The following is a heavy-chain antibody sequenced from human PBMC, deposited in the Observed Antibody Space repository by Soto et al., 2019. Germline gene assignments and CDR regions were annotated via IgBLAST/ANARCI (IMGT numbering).Heavy chain of an antibody. CDR2: ISNDGSNK. D-gene: IGHD5-12*01. CDR1: GFTFSSYG. J-gene: IGHJ4*02. CDR3: AKVRHGVATISPSFDY. V-gene: IGHV3-30*18. Sequence: QVQLVESGGGVVQPGRSLRLSCAASGFTFSSYGMHWVRQAPGKGLEWAALISNDGSNKYYADSVKGRFTISRDNSKNTLYLQMNSLRAEDTAVYYCAKVRHGVATISPSFDYWGQGTLVTVSS.